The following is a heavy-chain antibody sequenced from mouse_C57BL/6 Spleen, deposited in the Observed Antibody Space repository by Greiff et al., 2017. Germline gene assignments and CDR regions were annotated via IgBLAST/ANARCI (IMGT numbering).Heavy chain of an antibody. Sequence: EVKLQESGGGLVKPGGSLKLSCAASGFTFSDYGMHWVRQAPEKGLEWVAYISSGSSTIYYADTVKGRFTISRDNAKNTLFLQMTSLRSEDTAMYYCARTYYSNYFAYWGQGTLVTVSA. CDR1: GFTFSDYG. J-gene: IGHJ3*01. CDR3: ARTYYSNYFAY. V-gene: IGHV5-17*01. D-gene: IGHD2-5*01. CDR2: ISSGSSTI.